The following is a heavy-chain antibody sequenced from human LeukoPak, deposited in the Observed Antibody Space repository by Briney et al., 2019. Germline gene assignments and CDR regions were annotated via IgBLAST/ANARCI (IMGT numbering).Heavy chain of an antibody. J-gene: IGHJ4*02. CDR3: GRGFTKPLSSYFDY. V-gene: IGHV4-34*01. D-gene: IGHD1-1*01. CDR1: GGSFSGYY. CDR2: INHSGST. Sequence: SETLSLTCAVYGGSFSGYYWSWIRQPPGKGLEWIGEINHSGSTNYNPSLKSRVTISVDTSKNQFSLKLSSVTAADTAVDYCGRGFTKPLSSYFDYWGQGTLVTVSS.